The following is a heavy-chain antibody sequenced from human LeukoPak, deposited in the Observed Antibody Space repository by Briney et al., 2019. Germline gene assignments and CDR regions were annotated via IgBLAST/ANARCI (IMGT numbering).Heavy chain of an antibody. V-gene: IGHV4-34*01. D-gene: IGHD6-13*01. CDR3: ARCSSWYAPYFDY. CDR2: INHSGST. J-gene: IGHJ4*02. CDR1: GGSFSGYY. Sequence: PSETLSLTCAVYGGSFSGYYWSWIRQPPGKGLEWIGEINHSGSTNYNPSLKSRVTISVDTSKNQFSLKLSSVTAADTAVYYCARCSSWYAPYFDYWGQGTLVTVSS.